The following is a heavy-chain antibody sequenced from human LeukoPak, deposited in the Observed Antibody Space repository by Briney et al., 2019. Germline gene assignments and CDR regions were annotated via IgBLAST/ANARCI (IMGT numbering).Heavy chain of an antibody. J-gene: IGHJ5*02. Sequence: SETLSLTCAVYSGSFSGYYWSWIRQPPGKGLEWIGEINHSGSTYYNPSLKSRVTISVDTSKNQFSLKLSSVTAADTAVYYCARLSTSRPIGWFDPWGQGTLVTVSS. CDR2: INHSGST. CDR3: ARLSTSRPIGWFDP. D-gene: IGHD2-2*01. V-gene: IGHV4-34*01. CDR1: SGSFSGYY.